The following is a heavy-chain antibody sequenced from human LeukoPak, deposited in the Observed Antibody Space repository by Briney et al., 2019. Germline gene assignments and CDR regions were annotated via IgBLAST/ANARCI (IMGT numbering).Heavy chain of an antibody. D-gene: IGHD3-10*01. J-gene: IGHJ4*02. CDR2: IYPGDSDT. CDR3: ARLWGFGESYYFDY. CDR1: GSIFTSYW. V-gene: IGHV5-51*01. Sequence: GASLQISCEGSGSIFTSYWIGGGRPLRGKGLEGMGIIYPGDSDTRYSPSFQGQVTISADKSISTAYLQWSSLKASDTAMYYCARLWGFGESYYFDYWGQGTLVTVSS.